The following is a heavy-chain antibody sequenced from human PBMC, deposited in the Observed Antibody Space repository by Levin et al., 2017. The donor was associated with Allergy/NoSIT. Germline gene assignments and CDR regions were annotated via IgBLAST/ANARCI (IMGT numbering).Heavy chain of an antibody. CDR3: AKKQGETSGFSFDV. CDR1: GFSFGDYA. J-gene: IGHJ3*01. V-gene: IGHV3-23*01. CDR2: ITGGGFNT. Sequence: GGSLRLSCVASGFSFGDYAMTWVRQAPGKGLEWVSVITGGGFNTYYGDSVKGRFTVSRGNSKNTLYLELNSLRADDTAVYYCAKKQGETSGFSFDVWGQGTTVTVSS. D-gene: IGHD1/OR15-1a*01.